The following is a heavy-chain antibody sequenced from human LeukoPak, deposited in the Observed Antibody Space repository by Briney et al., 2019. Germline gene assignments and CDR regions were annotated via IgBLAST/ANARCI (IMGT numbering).Heavy chain of an antibody. D-gene: IGHD6-13*01. V-gene: IGHV1-46*01. CDR3: ASGQLRIAAAGTQGLPTH. CDR2: INPSGGGA. Sequence: GASVKVSCKASGYTFTNYYMHWVRQAPGQGLEWVGIINPSGGGAIYAQEFQGRVTMNRDKSKRKVYMELNSLRSDDTAVYYCASGQLRIAAAGTQGLPTHWGQGTLVTVSS. CDR1: GYTFTNYY. J-gene: IGHJ4*02.